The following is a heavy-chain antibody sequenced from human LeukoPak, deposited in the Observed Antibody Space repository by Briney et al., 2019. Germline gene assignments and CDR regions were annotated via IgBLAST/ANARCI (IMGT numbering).Heavy chain of an antibody. D-gene: IGHD1-1*01. CDR3: ARDQQLAHFDS. CDR1: GGSISSGGYY. J-gene: IGHJ4*02. Sequence: SETLSLTCTVSGGSISSGGYYWHWVRQHPGKGLEWIGNIYHSGDTDYNPSLRSRVTISVDTSMNQFSLRLYSVTAADTAVYYCARDQQLAHFDSWGQGTLVTVSS. V-gene: IGHV4-31*03. CDR2: IYHSGDT.